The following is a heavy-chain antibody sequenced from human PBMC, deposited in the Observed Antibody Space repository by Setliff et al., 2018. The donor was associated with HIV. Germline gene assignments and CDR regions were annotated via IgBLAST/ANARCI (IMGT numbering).Heavy chain of an antibody. Sequence: ASVKVSCKASGYSFTNYGIRWVRQAPGQGLEWMGWISSYNDNTNYALNLQGRVTMTTDTSTSTAYMELRSLRSDDTAVYYCARDDVGYCSCGSCYHLFDTFDIWGQGTVVTVSS. CDR2: ISSYNDNT. J-gene: IGHJ3*02. CDR1: GYSFTNYG. D-gene: IGHD2-15*01. CDR3: ARDDVGYCSCGSCYHLFDTFDI. V-gene: IGHV1-18*01.